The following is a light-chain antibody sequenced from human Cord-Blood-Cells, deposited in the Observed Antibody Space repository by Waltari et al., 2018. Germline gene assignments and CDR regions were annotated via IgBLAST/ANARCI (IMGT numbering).Light chain of an antibody. CDR1: SSDVGGYHY. CDR3: SSYTSSSTLV. CDR2: YVS. V-gene: IGLV2-14*01. J-gene: IGLJ2*01. Sequence: QSALTQPASVSGSPGQSITISCTGTSSDVGGYHYVSWYQQHPGKAPKLMIYYVSNLPSGVSNRFSGSNSGNTASLTISGLQAEDEADYYCSSYTSSSTLVFGGGTKLTVL.